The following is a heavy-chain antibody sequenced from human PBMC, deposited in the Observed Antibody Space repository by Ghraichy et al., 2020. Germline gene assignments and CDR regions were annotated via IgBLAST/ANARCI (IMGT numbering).Heavy chain of an antibody. CDR1: GGSISSYY. V-gene: IGHV4-59*01. CDR2: IYYTGST. D-gene: IGHD3-10*01. CDR3: AKVPRHYSDARSYYYGAFEI. J-gene: IGHJ3*02. Sequence: SETLSLTCSVSGGSISSYYWSWIRQPPGKGLEWMGNIYYTGSTNNNPSLKRRFTISVDPSKSQFSLKLSSVSAADTAVYYCAKVPRHYSDARSYYYGAFEICGKGTMVTVSS.